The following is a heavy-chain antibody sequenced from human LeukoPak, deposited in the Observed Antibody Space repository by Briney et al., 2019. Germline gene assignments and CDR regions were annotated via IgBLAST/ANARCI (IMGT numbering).Heavy chain of an antibody. Sequence: AGSLRLSCAASGFTFSTYSMNWVRQAPGKGLEWVSYISSSSSTIYYADSVKGRFTISRDNAKNSLYLQMNSLRAEDTALYYCARVPGGGYFDTDYWGQGTLVTVSS. V-gene: IGHV3-48*01. CDR3: ARVPGGGYFDTDY. J-gene: IGHJ4*02. CDR2: ISSSSSTI. CDR1: GFTFSTYS. D-gene: IGHD3-9*01.